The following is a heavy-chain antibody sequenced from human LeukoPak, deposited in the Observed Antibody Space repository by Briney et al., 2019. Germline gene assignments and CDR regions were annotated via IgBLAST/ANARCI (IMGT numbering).Heavy chain of an antibody. Sequence: ASVKVSCKASGYTFTSYYMHWVRQAPGQGLEWMGIINPSGGSTSYAQKFQGRVTMTRDMSTSTVYMELSSLRSEDTAVYYCARYGGDSSGYYYYYYYMDVWGKGTTVTLSS. V-gene: IGHV1-46*01. J-gene: IGHJ6*03. CDR1: GYTFTSYY. D-gene: IGHD3-22*01. CDR2: INPSGGST. CDR3: ARYGGDSSGYYYYYYYMDV.